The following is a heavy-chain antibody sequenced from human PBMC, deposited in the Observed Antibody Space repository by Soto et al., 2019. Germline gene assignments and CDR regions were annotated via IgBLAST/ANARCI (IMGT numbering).Heavy chain of an antibody. CDR2: IFPDDSDS. D-gene: IGHD3-22*01. CDR3: AKDAHPGYYDSSGSFDY. Sequence: PGESLKISCKAFGYTFTNHWIGWVRQMPGKGLEWMGIIFPDDSDSKYSPSFQGQVTFSVDKSISTAYLQWGSLKASDTAMYYCAKDAHPGYYDSSGSFDYWGQGTLVTVS. V-gene: IGHV5-51*01. J-gene: IGHJ4*02. CDR1: GYTFTNHW.